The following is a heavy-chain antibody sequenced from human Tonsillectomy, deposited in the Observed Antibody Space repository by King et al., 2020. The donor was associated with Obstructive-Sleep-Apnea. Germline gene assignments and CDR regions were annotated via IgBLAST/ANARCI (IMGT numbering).Heavy chain of an antibody. Sequence: VQLVESGGGVVQPGRSLRLSCAASGFTFSSYGMHWVRQAPGKGLEWVAFIQYDGSNKYYADSVKGRFTISRDNSKNTLYLQMNSLRAEDTAVYYCASIGIAVVEGRNNWFDPWGQGTLVTVSS. D-gene: IGHD2-15*01. V-gene: IGHV3-30*02. CDR3: ASIGIAVVEGRNNWFDP. J-gene: IGHJ5*02. CDR1: GFTFSSYG. CDR2: IQYDGSNK.